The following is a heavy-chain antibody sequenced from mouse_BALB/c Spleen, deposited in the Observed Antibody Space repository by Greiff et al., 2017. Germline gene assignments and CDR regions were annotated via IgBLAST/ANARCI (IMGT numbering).Heavy chain of an antibody. J-gene: IGHJ3*01. CDR3: ARGIYYGYDEGFAY. D-gene: IGHD2-2*01. Sequence: VKLMESGPELVKPGASVKISCKASGYAFSSSWMNWVKQRPGQGLEWIGRIYPGDGDTNYNGKFKGKATLIADKSSSTAYMQLSSLTSVDSAVYFCARGIYYGYDEGFAYWGQGTLVTVSA. CDR2: IYPGDGDT. V-gene: IGHV1-82*01. CDR1: GYAFSSSW.